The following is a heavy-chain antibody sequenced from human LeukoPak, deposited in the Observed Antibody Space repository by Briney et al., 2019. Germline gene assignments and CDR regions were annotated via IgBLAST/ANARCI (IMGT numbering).Heavy chain of an antibody. Sequence: PGGSLRLSCAASGFTFSVYWMTWVRQAPGKGLEWVATIDQYGGQKYYVDSVKGRFTISRDNAENSLFLQMNSLRADDTAVYYCAIEVWFGADSWGQGTLVTVSS. CDR1: GFTFSVYW. CDR2: IDQYGGQK. D-gene: IGHD3-10*01. J-gene: IGHJ4*02. CDR3: AIEVWFGADS. V-gene: IGHV3-7*05.